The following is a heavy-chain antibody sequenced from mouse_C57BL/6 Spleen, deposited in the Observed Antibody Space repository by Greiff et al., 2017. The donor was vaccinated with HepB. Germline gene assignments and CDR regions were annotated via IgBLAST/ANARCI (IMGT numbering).Heavy chain of an antibody. CDR3: ARSSPLLRSLYWYFDG. CDR1: GYTFTSYW. V-gene: IGHV1-69*01. J-gene: IGHJ1*03. D-gene: IGHD1-1*01. Sequence: QVQLQQPGAELVMPGASVKLSCKASGYTFTSYWMHWVKQRPGQGLEWIGEIDPSDSYTNYNQKFKGKSTLTVDKSSSTAYMQLSSLTSEDSAVYYCARSSPLLRSLYWYFDGWGTGTTVTVSS. CDR2: IDPSDSYT.